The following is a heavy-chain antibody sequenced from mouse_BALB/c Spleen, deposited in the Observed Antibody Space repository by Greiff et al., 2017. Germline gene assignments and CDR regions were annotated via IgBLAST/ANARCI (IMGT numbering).Heavy chain of an antibody. CDR3: ARRDRYDWYFDV. CDR2: ISDGGSYT. CDR1: GFTFSDYY. V-gene: IGHV5-4*02. Sequence: EVQRVESGGGLVKPGGSLKLSCAASGFTFSDYYMYWVRQTPEKRLEWVATISDGGSYTYYPDSVKGRFTISRDNAKNNLYLQMSSLKSEDTAMYYCARRDRYDWYFDVWGAGTTVTVSS. D-gene: IGHD2-14*01. J-gene: IGHJ1*01.